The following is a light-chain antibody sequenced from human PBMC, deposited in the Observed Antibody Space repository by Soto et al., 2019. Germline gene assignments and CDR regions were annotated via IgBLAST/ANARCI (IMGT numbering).Light chain of an antibody. CDR2: SNN. V-gene: IGLV1-47*02. CDR1: SSNIGSNY. J-gene: IGLJ3*02. CDR3: AAWDDSLSGRV. Sequence: QSVPTQPPSASGTPGQRVTISCSGSSSNIGSNYVYWYQQLPGTAPKLLIYSNNQRPSGVPDRFSGSKSGTSASLAISGLRSEDEADYYCAAWDDSLSGRVFGGGTKVTVL.